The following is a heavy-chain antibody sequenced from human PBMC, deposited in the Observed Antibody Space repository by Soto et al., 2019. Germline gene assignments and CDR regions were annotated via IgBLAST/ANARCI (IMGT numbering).Heavy chain of an antibody. CDR3: AKGDNLGPKTGYAYDP. J-gene: IGHJ5*02. Sequence: SQTLSLTCAISGDSVSSNTASWNWIRQSPSRGLEWLGRTYFRSKWYNDYAVSVKSRIIINPDTSNNQFSLQLNSVTPEDTAVYFCAKGDNLGPKTGYAYDPWGQGIMVTVSS. D-gene: IGHD5-12*01. V-gene: IGHV6-1*01. CDR1: GDSVSSNTAS. CDR2: TYFRSKWYN.